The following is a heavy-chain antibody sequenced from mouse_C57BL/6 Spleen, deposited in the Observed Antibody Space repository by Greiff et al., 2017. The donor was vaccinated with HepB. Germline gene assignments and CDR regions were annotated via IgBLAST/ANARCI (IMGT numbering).Heavy chain of an antibody. CDR2: ISSGSSTI. CDR1: GFTFSDHG. V-gene: IGHV5-17*01. D-gene: IGHD1-3*01. Sequence: EVQGVESGGGLVKPGGSLKLSCAASGFTFSDHGMHWVRQAPEKGLEWVAYISSGSSTIYYADTVKGRFTISRDNAKNTLFLQMTSLRSEDTAMYYCARSGYYLDYWGQGTTLTVSS. J-gene: IGHJ2*01. CDR3: ARSGYYLDY.